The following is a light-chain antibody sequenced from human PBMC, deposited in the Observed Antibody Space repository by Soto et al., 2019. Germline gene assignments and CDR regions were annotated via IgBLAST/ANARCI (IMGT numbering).Light chain of an antibody. CDR2: LGS. CDR3: MQALQTPPFT. Sequence: IVMIQSPLSLPVTPGEPASISCRSSQSFLHSNGYNYLDWYLQKPGQSPQLLIYLGSNRASGVPDRFSGSGSGTDFTLKISRVEAEDVGVYYCMQALQTPPFTFGPGTKVDIK. J-gene: IGKJ3*01. V-gene: IGKV2-28*01. CDR1: QSFLHSNGYNY.